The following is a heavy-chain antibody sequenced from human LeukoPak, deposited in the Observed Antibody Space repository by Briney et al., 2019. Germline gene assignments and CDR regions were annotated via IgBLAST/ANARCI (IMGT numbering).Heavy chain of an antibody. CDR3: ARDRRITMVRTFDY. CDR1: GFSFSSYW. D-gene: IGHD3-10*01. J-gene: IGHJ4*02. V-gene: IGHV3-7*03. Sequence: GGSLRLSCAACGFSFSSYWMSWVRQAPGKGLEWVANIKQDGSEKYYVDSVKGRFTISRDNAKNSLYLQMNSLRAEDTAVYYCARDRRITMVRTFDYWGQGTLVTVSS. CDR2: IKQDGSEK.